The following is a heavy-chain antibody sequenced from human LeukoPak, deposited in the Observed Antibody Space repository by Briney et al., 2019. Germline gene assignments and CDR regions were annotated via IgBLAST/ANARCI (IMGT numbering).Heavy chain of an antibody. D-gene: IGHD1-1*01. J-gene: IGHJ6*03. CDR1: GGSISSYY. Sequence: PSETLSLTCTVSGGSISSYYWSWIRQPAGKGLEWIGRIYTSGSTNYNPSLKSRVTMSVDTSKNQFSLKLSSVTAADTAVYYCVLERGTYYYYYMDVWGKGTTVTISS. CDR3: VLERGTYYYYYMDV. V-gene: IGHV4-4*07. CDR2: IYTSGST.